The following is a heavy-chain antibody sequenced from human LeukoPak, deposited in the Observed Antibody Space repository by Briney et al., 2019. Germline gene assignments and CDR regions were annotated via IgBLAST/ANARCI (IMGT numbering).Heavy chain of an antibody. J-gene: IGHJ5*02. CDR3: ARQYYYDSSGYYAVNWFDP. Sequence: PSQTLSLTCTVSGGSISSGDYYWSWIRQPPGKGLEWIGYIYYSGSTYYNPSLKSRFTISVDTSKNQFSLKLSSVTAADTAVYYCARQYYYDSSGYYAVNWFDPWGQGTLVTVSS. V-gene: IGHV4-30-4*08. CDR2: IYYSGST. CDR1: GGSISSGDYY. D-gene: IGHD3-22*01.